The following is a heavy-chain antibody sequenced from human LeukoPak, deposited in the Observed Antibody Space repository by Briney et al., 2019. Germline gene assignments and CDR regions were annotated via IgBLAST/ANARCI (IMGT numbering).Heavy chain of an antibody. CDR2: INHSGST. Sequence: ETLSLTCAVYGGSFSGYYWSWIRQPPGKGLEWIGEINHSGSTNYNPSLKSRVTISVDTSKNQFSLKLSSVTAADTAVYYCASGSVEIDCFDIWGQGTMVTVSS. V-gene: IGHV4-34*01. D-gene: IGHD2-21*01. CDR1: GGSFSGYY. J-gene: IGHJ3*02. CDR3: ASGSVEIDCFDI.